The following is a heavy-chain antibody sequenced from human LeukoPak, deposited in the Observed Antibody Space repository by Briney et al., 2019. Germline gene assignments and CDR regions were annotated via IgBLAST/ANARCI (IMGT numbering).Heavy chain of an antibody. CDR2: INPNSGGT. Sequence: ASVKVSCKASGYTFTGYYMHWLRQAPGQGLEWMGWINPNSGGTNYAQKFQGWVTMTRDTSISTAYMRLSRLISDDTAAYYCGRRKCYGSTYRMDYWGQGTLVTVSS. CDR3: GRRKCYGSTYRMDY. CDR1: GYTFTGYY. J-gene: IGHJ4*01. D-gene: IGHD4-23*01. V-gene: IGHV1-2*04.